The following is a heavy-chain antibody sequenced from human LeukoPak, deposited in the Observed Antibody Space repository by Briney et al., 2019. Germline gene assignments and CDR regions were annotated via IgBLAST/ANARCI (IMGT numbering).Heavy chain of an antibody. D-gene: IGHD3-22*01. V-gene: IGHV4-30-4*01. Sequence: SETLSLTCTVSGGSISSGDYYWSWIRQPPGKGLEWIGYIYYSGSTYYNPSLKSRVTISVDTSKNQFSLKLSSVTAADTAVYYRARDEAYDHSYFDLWGRGTLVTVSS. CDR1: GGSISSGDYY. CDR3: ARDEAYDHSYFDL. CDR2: IYYSGST. J-gene: IGHJ2*01.